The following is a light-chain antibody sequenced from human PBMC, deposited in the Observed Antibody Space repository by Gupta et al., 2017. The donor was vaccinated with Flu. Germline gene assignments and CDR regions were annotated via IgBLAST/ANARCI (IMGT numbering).Light chain of an antibody. J-gene: IGKJ1*01. V-gene: IGKV3-20*01. CDR1: SSY. CDR3: QQYGSSPRT. Sequence: SSYLAWYQQKPGQAPRLLIYGAFRRATGISDRVSGSGSGTDFTLTISRLEHEDFAVYYCQQYGSSPRTFGQGTRVEIK. CDR2: GAF.